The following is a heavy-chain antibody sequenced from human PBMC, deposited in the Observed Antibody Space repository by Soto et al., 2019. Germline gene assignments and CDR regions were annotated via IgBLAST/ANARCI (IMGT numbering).Heavy chain of an antibody. V-gene: IGHV3-30*18. J-gene: IGHJ6*02. Sequence: GGSLRLSCAASGFTFSSYGMHWVRQAPGKGLEWVAVISYDGSNKYYADSVKGRLTISRDNSKNTLYLQMNSLRAEDTAVYYCAKDRQDYDNYYYYGMDVWGQGTTVTVSS. D-gene: IGHD3-9*01. CDR1: GFTFSSYG. CDR3: AKDRQDYDNYYYYGMDV. CDR2: ISYDGSNK.